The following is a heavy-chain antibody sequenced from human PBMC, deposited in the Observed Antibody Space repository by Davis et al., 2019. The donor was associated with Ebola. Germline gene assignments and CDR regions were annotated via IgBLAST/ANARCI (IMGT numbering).Heavy chain of an antibody. J-gene: IGHJ5*02. V-gene: IGHV5-51*01. Sequence: GGSLRLSCKGSGYSFSNFWIGWVRQMPGKGPEWMGIIYSGDSDTRYSPSFEGQVTISADKSVNTAYLQWSSLKASDSAMYYCARSRYYDTSGYYPVHWFDPWGQGTLVTVSS. D-gene: IGHD3-22*01. CDR1: GYSFSNFW. CDR2: IYSGDSDT. CDR3: ARSRYYDTSGYYPVHWFDP.